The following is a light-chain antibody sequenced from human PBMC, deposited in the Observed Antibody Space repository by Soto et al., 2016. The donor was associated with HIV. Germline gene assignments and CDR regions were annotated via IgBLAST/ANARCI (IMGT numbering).Light chain of an antibody. CDR1: KLGDKY. J-gene: IGLJ1*01. CDR3: QAWDSSTALYV. Sequence: SYVVTQPPSVSVSPGQTASITCSGDKLGDKYASWYQQKPGQSPVVVIYQDDKRPSGMSERFSGFNSGNTATLTISGTQAMDEADYYCQAWDSSTALYVFGTGTKVTVL. CDR2: QDD. V-gene: IGLV3-1*01.